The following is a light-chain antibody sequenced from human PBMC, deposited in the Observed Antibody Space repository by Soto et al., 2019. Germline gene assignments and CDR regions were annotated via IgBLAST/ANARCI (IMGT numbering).Light chain of an antibody. V-gene: IGLV1-47*02. CDR3: AAWDDSLSGYV. Sequence: QSVLTQPPSASGTPGQRVTISCSGSSSNIGSDYVYWYQHLPGTAPKLLIYNDDQRPSGVPDRFSGSKSGTSASLAISGLRSEDEADYYCAAWDDSLSGYVFGTGTKVTVL. CDR1: SSNIGSDY. CDR2: NDD. J-gene: IGLJ1*01.